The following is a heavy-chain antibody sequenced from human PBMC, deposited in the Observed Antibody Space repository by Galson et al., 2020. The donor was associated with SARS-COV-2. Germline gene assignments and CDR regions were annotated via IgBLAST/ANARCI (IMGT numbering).Heavy chain of an antibody. CDR1: GFTFSSYA. CDR2: ISYDGNNK. D-gene: IGHD6-19*01. Sequence: GESLKISCAAPGFTFSSYAMHWVRQAPGKGLEWVAVISYDGNNKYYADSVKGRFTISRDNSKNTLYLQLNSLRAEDTAVYYCASHSSGWYMTYFDYWGQGTLVTVSS. V-gene: IGHV3-30-3*01. J-gene: IGHJ4*02. CDR3: ASHSSGWYMTYFDY.